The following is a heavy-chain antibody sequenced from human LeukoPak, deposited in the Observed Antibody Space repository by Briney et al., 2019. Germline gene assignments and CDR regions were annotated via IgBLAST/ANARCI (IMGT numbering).Heavy chain of an antibody. J-gene: IGHJ3*02. CDR1: GFTFSSYW. V-gene: IGHV3-7*01. Sequence: GGSLRLSCAASGFTFSSYWMSWVRQAPGKGLEWVANIKQDGSEKYYVDSVKGRFTISRDNAKNSLYLQMNSLRAEDTAVYYCARFVDDILTGYYIAGDAFDIWGQGTMVTVSS. CDR3: ARFVDDILTGYYIAGDAFDI. D-gene: IGHD3-9*01. CDR2: IKQDGSEK.